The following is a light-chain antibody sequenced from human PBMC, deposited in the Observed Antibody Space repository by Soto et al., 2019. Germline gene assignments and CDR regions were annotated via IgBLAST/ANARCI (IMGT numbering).Light chain of an antibody. CDR1: SSDVGGYNY. CDR2: DVS. CDR3: CSYAGSYTVL. Sequence: QSVLTQPRSVSGSPGQSVTISCTGTSSDVGGYNYVSWYQQEPGKAPKFLIYDVSVRPSGVPDRFSGSKSGNTASLTISGLQAEDEADYYCCSYAGSYTVLFGGGTKLTVL. V-gene: IGLV2-11*01. J-gene: IGLJ2*01.